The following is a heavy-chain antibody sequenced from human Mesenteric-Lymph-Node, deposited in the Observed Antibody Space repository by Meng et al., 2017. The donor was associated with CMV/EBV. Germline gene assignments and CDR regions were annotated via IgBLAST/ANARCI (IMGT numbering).Heavy chain of an antibody. V-gene: IGHV3-30*02. CDR3: AKDLYRGSYIDY. CDR2: IRYDGSNK. J-gene: IGHJ4*02. CDR1: GFTFSSYG. D-gene: IGHD1-26*01. Sequence: GESLKISCAASGFTFSSYGMHWVRQAPGKGLEWVAFIRYDGSNKYYADSVKGRFTISRDNSRRTLSLQMNNLRPDDTATYYCAKDLYRGSYIDYWGQGTLVTVSS.